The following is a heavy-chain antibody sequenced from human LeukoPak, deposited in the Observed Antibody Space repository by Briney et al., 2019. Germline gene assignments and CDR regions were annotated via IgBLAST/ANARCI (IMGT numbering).Heavy chain of an antibody. Sequence: PSETLSLTCTVSGGSISSYYWSWIRQPAGKGLEWIGRIYTSGSTNYNPFLQSRLTISADTSKNQFSLQLSSVTAADTAVYYCARHDSRGGVNWFDPWGQGTLVTVSS. V-gene: IGHV4-4*07. CDR1: GGSISSYY. CDR3: ARHDSRGGVNWFDP. CDR2: IYTSGST. D-gene: IGHD3-22*01. J-gene: IGHJ5*02.